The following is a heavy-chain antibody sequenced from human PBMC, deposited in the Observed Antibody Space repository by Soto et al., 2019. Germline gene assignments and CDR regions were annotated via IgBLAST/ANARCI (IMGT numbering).Heavy chain of an antibody. CDR3: ARGRGYCGGDCYFDRGVDN. V-gene: IGHV4-61*01. CDR1: GGSVSSGSYY. Sequence: QVQLQESGAGQVKPSETLSLTCTVSGGSVSSGSYYWSWIRQPPGKGLEWIGYIYYSGSTNYNPSLKSRVTISVDTSKNQFSLKLRSVTSADMAMYYCARGRGYCGGDCYFDRGVDNWGQGTLVTVSS. J-gene: IGHJ4*02. D-gene: IGHD2-21*02. CDR2: IYYSGST.